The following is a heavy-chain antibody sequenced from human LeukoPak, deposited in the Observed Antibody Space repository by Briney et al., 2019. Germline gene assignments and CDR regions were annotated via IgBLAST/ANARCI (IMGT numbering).Heavy chain of an antibody. CDR1: GGSFSGYY. CDR2: INHSGST. V-gene: IGHV4-34*01. D-gene: IGHD5-18*01. J-gene: IGHJ3*02. CDR3: PRRRRIQLWFGAVIRAFDI. Sequence: SETLSLTCAVYGGSFSGYYWSWIRQPPGKGLEGMGEINHSGSTNYNPSLKSRCTISVDTSKNQFSLKLSSVTAAETAVYDRPRRRRIQLWFGAVIRAFDIWRQGTMVTVSS.